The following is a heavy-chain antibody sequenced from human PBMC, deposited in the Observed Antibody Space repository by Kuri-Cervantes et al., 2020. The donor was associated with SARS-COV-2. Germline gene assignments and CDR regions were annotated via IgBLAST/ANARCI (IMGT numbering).Heavy chain of an antibody. V-gene: IGHV1-46*01. J-gene: IGHJ4*02. CDR2: INPSGGST. CDR1: GYTFTSYY. Sequence: ASVKVSCKASGYTFTSYYMHWVRQAPGQGLEWMGIINPSGGSTSYAQKFQGRVTITADGSTSTAYMELSSLRSEDTAVYYCARGVEMATINVPFDYWGQGTLVTVSS. CDR3: ARGVEMATINVPFDY. D-gene: IGHD5-24*01.